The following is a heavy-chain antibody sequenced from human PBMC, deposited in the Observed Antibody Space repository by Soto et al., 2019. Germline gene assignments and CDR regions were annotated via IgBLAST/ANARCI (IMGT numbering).Heavy chain of an antibody. CDR1: GFSLTTCGVG. CDR3: AHRVLRTVFGLVTTTAIYFDL. Sequence: QITLNESGPTVVRPTETLTLTCRFSGFSLTTCGVGVGWIRQSPGKAPEWLALIYWDDDKRYSASLKSRLTSTTDTSKNQLVRTVSDLDPTDTATYYCAHRVLRTVFGLVTTTAIYFDLWGQGTPVAVSS. J-gene: IGHJ4*02. CDR2: IYWDDDK. D-gene: IGHD3-3*01. V-gene: IGHV2-5*02.